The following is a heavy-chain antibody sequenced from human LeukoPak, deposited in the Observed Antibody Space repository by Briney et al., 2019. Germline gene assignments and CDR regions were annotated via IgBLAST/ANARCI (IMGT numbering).Heavy chain of an antibody. V-gene: IGHV3-48*04. CDR3: ARAGYCSSTSCYSYWYFDL. Sequence: PGGSLRLSCEVSGFPFTLYNMNWVRQAPGKGLEWLSYISSSTNTIYYADSVKGRLTISRDNAKNSLYLQMNGLGAEDTAVYYCARAGYCSSTSCYSYWYFDLWGRGTLVTVSS. D-gene: IGHD2-2*03. CDR2: ISSSTNTI. CDR1: GFPFTLYN. J-gene: IGHJ2*01.